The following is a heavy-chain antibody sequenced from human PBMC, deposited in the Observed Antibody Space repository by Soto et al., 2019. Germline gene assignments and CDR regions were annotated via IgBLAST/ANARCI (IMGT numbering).Heavy chain of an antibody. CDR3: TSIQGVTVAGNIVNY. V-gene: IGHV3-73*01. CDR2: IRSKVNSYAT. CDR1: GFSFSGSA. D-gene: IGHD6-19*01. Sequence: GGSLRLSCAASGFSFSGSAMHWVRQASGKGLEWVGRIRSKVNSYATEYAASVKGRFTISRDDSKNTAYLQMNSLKTEDTAVYYCTSIQGVTVAGNIVNYSGQGTLVTVSS. J-gene: IGHJ4*02.